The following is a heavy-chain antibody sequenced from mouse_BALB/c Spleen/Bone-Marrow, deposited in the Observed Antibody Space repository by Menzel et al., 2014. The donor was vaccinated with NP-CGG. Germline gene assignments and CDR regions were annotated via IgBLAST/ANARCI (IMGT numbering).Heavy chain of an antibody. CDR1: GIDLSNYP. V-gene: IGHV5-6-5*01. D-gene: IGHD4-1*01. CDR2: IDSSGANT. J-gene: IGHJ4*01. Sequence: EESGGRLVTPGTPLTLTCTVSGIDLSNYPMGWVRQAPGKGLEYIGFIDSSGANTYYASWAKGRFTISKTSSTTVDLKMTGLTTEDTATYFCARGSWGLDLWGQGTLVTVSS. CDR3: ARGSWGLDL.